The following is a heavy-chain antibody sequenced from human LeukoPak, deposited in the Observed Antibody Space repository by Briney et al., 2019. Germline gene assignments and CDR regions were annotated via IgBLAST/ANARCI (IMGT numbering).Heavy chain of an antibody. CDR2: ISAYNGNT. CDR1: GYTFTSYG. V-gene: IGHV1-18*04. Sequence: ASVKVSCKASGYTFTSYGISWVRQAPGQGLEWMGWISAYNGNTNYAQKLQGRVTMTTDTSTSTAYMELRSLRSDDTAVYYCARDFYDILTGYSYRSPFDYWGQGTLVTVSS. J-gene: IGHJ4*02. CDR3: ARDFYDILTGYSYRSPFDY. D-gene: IGHD3-9*01.